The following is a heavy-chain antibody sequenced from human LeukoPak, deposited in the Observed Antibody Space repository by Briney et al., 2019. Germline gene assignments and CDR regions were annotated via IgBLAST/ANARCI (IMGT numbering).Heavy chain of an antibody. CDR3: ARDRRQWELRGDFDY. J-gene: IGHJ4*02. D-gene: IGHD1-26*01. V-gene: IGHV1-18*01. CDR2: IGAYNGNT. Sequence: ASVKVSCKASGYTFTNYGISWVRQAPGQGLEWMGWIGAYNGNTNYAQKLQGRVTVTTDTSTSTAYMELRSLRSDDTAVYYCARDRRQWELRGDFDYWGQGTLVTVSS. CDR1: GYTFTNYG.